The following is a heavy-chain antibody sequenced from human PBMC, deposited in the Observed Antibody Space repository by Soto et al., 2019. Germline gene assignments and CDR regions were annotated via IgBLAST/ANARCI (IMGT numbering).Heavy chain of an antibody. J-gene: IGHJ6*02. Sequence: SQTLSLTCAISGDSVSSNSAAWNWIRQSPSRGLEWLGRTYYRSKWYNDYAVSVKSRITINPDTSKNQFSLQLNSVTPEDTAVYYCARARDSRSSDYFYYYHGMDVWGQGTTVTVSS. D-gene: IGHD6-6*01. V-gene: IGHV6-1*01. CDR1: GDSVSSNSAA. CDR2: TYYRSKWYN. CDR3: ARARDSRSSDYFYYYHGMDV.